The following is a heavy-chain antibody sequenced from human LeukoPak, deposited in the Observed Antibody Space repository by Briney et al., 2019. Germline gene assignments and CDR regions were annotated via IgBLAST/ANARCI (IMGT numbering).Heavy chain of an antibody. V-gene: IGHV3-48*03. CDR1: GFTFSSYE. CDR3: ARDPPDY. Sequence: GGSLRLSCAASGFTFSSYEMNWVRQAPGKGLEWVSYILNSGTTTYYADSVKGRFTISRDNAKNSLCLQMNSLRAEDTGVYYCARDPPDYWGQGILVTVSS. CDR2: ILNSGTTT. J-gene: IGHJ4*02.